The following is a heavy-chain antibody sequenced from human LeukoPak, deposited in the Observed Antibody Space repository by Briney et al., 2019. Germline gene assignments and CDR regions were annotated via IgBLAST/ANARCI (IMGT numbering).Heavy chain of an antibody. CDR1: GFTDNTNH. CDR2: ISSTGSYT. D-gene: IGHD3-10*01. Sequence: GGSLRLSCAASGFTDNTNHMSWVRQAPGKGLEWISYISSTGSYTNYAGSVKGRFTISRDNAKNSLYLQMNSLRAEDTAVYYCTRDGEGLLDWGQGTLVTVSS. V-gene: IGHV3-11*06. J-gene: IGHJ4*02. CDR3: TRDGEGLLD.